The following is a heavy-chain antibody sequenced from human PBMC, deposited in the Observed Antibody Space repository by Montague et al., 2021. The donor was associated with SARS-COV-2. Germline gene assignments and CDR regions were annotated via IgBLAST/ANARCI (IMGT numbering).Heavy chain of an antibody. CDR2: IYYSGST. J-gene: IGHJ3*02. CDR1: GGSISSGGYY. CDR3: ARVQGITMIVVVIGAFDI. V-gene: IGHV4-31*03. D-gene: IGHD3-22*01. Sequence: TLSLTCTASGGSISSGGYYWSWIRQHPGKGLEWIGYIYYSGSTYYNPSLKSRVTISVDTSKNQFSLKLSSVTAADTAVYYCARVQGITMIVVVIGAFDIWGQGKMVTVSS.